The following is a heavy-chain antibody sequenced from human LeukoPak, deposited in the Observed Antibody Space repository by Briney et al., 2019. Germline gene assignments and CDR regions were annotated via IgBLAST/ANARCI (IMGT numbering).Heavy chain of an antibody. CDR1: GFTFSSYE. V-gene: IGHV3-21*01. CDR3: ARASPHLGYYYYMDV. Sequence: GGSLRLSCAASGFTFSSYEMNWVRQAPGKGLEWVSYISSSSSYIYYADSVKGRFTISRDNAKNSLYLQMNSLRAEDTAVYYCARASPHLGYYYYMDVWGKGTTVTVSS. CDR2: ISSSSSYI. D-gene: IGHD3-16*01. J-gene: IGHJ6*03.